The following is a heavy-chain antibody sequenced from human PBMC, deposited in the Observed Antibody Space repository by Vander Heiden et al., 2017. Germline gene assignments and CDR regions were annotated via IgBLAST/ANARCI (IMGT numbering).Heavy chain of an antibody. CDR3: AKEGALITIPAIFDS. CDR2: ISGSGSYK. D-gene: IGHD1-20*01. CDR1: GFAFSTTS. J-gene: IGHJ5*01. Sequence: EVLLVESGGGLVKPGGSLRISCAASGFAFSTTSMNWVRQAPGKGLEGVAYISGSGSYKNYPDSMKGRFTGSRDNTNNSLYLEMNSLRVDDTAVYYCAKEGALITIPAIFDSWGQGALVTVSS. V-gene: IGHV3-21*01.